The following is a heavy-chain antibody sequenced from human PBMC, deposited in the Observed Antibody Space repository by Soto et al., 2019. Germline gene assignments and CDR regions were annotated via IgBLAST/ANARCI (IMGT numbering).Heavy chain of an antibody. D-gene: IGHD6-19*01. Sequence: GASVKVSCKASGYTFTSYGISWVRQAPGQGLEWMGWISAYNGNTNDAQKLQGRVTMTTDTSTSTAYRELRSLRSDDTAVYYCARVDTYSSGVGDYWGQGTLVTVSS. CDR3: ARVDTYSSGVGDY. V-gene: IGHV1-18*01. CDR2: ISAYNGNT. J-gene: IGHJ4*02. CDR1: GYTFTSYG.